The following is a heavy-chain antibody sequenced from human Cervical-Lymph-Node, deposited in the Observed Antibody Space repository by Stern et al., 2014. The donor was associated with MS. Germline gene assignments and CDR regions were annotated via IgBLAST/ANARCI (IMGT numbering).Heavy chain of an antibody. CDR2: IFPGGSDI. CDR1: GYTFTSSW. J-gene: IGHJ4*02. V-gene: IGHV5-51*01. Sequence: EVQLVESGPEVKRPGESLKISCQASGYTFTSSWIGWVRQMPGKGLEWIAIIFPGGSDIRYSPSFQGQVTISADKTSGTAYLQWNNRKASDTAIYYCARQRYFDYWGQGTLVTVSS. CDR3: ARQRYFDY.